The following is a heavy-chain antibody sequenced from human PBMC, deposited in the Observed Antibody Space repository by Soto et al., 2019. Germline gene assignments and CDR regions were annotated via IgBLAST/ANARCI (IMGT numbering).Heavy chain of an antibody. D-gene: IGHD3-10*01. Sequence: GGSLRLSCTASGFSFSTYAMYWVRQAPGKGLEWVAIISYDGSNAQYADSVKGRFTAARDNSKNTLYLQMHSLTAEDTAVYYCARDGGGFGELLLNSYDAFDLWGQGKLVTVSS. CDR2: ISYDGSNA. J-gene: IGHJ3*01. CDR1: GFSFSTYA. V-gene: IGHV3-30*04. CDR3: ARDGGGFGELLLNSYDAFDL.